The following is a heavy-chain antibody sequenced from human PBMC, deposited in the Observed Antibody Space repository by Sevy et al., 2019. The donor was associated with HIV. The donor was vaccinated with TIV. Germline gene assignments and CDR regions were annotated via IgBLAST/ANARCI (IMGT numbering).Heavy chain of an antibody. CDR1: ESTFTAYY. Sequence: ASVKVSCKASESTFTAYYMHWVRQAPGQGLEWMGWINPNSGGTNYAQTFQGRVTMTSDTSISTAYMERSSLRSDDTAVYYCARDRTILGGGDAMDVWGQGTTVTVSS. CDR2: INPNSGGT. J-gene: IGHJ6*02. CDR3: ARDRTILGGGDAMDV. V-gene: IGHV1-2*02. D-gene: IGHD3-3*01.